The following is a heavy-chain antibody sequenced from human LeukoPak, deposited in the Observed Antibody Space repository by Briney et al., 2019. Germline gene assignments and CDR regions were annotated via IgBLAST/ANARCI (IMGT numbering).Heavy chain of an antibody. CDR3: ASHRYSLWSFGN. V-gene: IGHV4-39*01. D-gene: IGHD3-10*01. Sequence: SETLSLTCTVSGGAISSSSYYWGWIRQPPGKGLEWIASIYYSGSTYYNPSLKSRVTISVDTSKNQFSLKLSSVTAADTAVYYCASHRYSLWSFGNWGQGTLATVSS. CDR2: IYYSGST. J-gene: IGHJ4*02. CDR1: GGAISSSSYY.